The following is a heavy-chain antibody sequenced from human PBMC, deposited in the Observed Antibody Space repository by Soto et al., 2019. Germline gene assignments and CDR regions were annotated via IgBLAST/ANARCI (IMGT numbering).Heavy chain of an antibody. CDR2: IGTAGDT. D-gene: IGHD3-10*01. Sequence: GGSLRLSCAASGFTFSSYDMHWVRQATGKGLEWVSAIGTAGDTYYPGSVKGRFTISRENAKNSLYLQMNSLRAEDTAVYYCARSSGFGELENGFDPWGQGTLVTVSS. J-gene: IGHJ5*02. CDR1: GFTFSSYD. V-gene: IGHV3-13*01. CDR3: ARSSGFGELENGFDP.